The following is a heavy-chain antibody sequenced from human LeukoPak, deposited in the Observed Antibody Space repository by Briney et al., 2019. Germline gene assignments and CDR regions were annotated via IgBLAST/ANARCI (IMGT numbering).Heavy chain of an antibody. Sequence: GGSLRLSCAASGFNFSSFGMHWVRQAPGKGLEWVTFIRYDGINKYYADSVRGRFTISRDNSGNTMYLQINSLRPEDTAVYYCARSYGGNYFDYWGQGTLVTVSS. CDR3: ARSYGGNYFDY. D-gene: IGHD4-23*01. CDR1: GFNFSSFG. CDR2: IRYDGINK. V-gene: IGHV3-30*02. J-gene: IGHJ4*02.